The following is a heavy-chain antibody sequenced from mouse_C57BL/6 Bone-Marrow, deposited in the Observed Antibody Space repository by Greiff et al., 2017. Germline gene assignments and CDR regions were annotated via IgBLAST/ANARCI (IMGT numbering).Heavy chain of an antibody. D-gene: IGHD1-1*01. CDR1: GYTFTSYW. CDR3: ARTRATVVGDFDV. V-gene: IGHV1-64*01. Sequence: VQLQQPGAELVKPGASVKLSCKASGYTFTSYWMHWVKQRPGQGLEWIGMIHPNSGSTNYNEKFKSKATLTVDKSSSTAYMQLSSLTSEDSAVXYCARTRATVVGDFDVWGTGTTVTVSS. J-gene: IGHJ1*03. CDR2: IHPNSGST.